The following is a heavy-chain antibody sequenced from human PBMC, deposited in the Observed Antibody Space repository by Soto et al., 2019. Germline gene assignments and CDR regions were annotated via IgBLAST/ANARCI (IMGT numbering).Heavy chain of an antibody. CDR3: ARDRHRGSGGMDV. CDR1: GFTFSSYD. J-gene: IGHJ6*02. Sequence: EVQLVESGGGLVQPGGSLRLSCAASGFTFSSYDMHWVRQATGKGLEWVSAIGTAGDTYYPGSVKGRFTISRENAKNSLYLQMNSLRAGDTAMYYCARDRHRGSGGMDVWGQGTTVTVSS. CDR2: IGTAGDT. V-gene: IGHV3-13*01. D-gene: IGHD2-21*01.